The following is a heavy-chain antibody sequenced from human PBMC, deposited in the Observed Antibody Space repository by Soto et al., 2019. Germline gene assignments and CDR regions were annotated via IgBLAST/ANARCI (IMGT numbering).Heavy chain of an antibody. V-gene: IGHV4-39*01. Sequence: PSETLSLTCTVSGGSISSGGYYWSWIRQPPGKGLEWIGSIYYSGSTYYNPSLKSRVTMSVDPSKNQFSLKLISVTAADTAVYYCARVWGGAFDFWGQGTMVTVSS. J-gene: IGHJ3*01. D-gene: IGHD3-10*01. CDR2: IYYSGST. CDR3: ARVWGGAFDF. CDR1: GGSISSGGYY.